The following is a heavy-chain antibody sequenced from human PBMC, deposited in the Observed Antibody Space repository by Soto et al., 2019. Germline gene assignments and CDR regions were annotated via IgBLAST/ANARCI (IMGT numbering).Heavy chain of an antibody. V-gene: IGHV4-39*01. J-gene: IGHJ5*02. CDR3: ARGGSGTWQWFDP. D-gene: IGHD3-10*01. CDR2: IYYSGST. Sequence: PSETLSLTCTVSGGSISSSSYYWGWIRQPPGKGLEWIGSIYYSGSTYYSPSLKSRVTISVDTSKNQFSLKLNSLTASDTAVYSCARGGSGTWQWFDPWGQGTLVTVSS. CDR1: GGSISSSSYY.